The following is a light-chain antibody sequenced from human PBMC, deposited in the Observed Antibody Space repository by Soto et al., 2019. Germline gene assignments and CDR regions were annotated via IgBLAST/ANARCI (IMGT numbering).Light chain of an antibody. J-gene: IGKJ4*01. V-gene: IGKV1-39*01. CDR2: GAS. CDR3: QQSYSTPLT. CDR1: QSISTY. Sequence: DIQMTQSPSSLSASVGDRVTITCQASQSISTYLNWYQQKPGKAPKLLIFGASSVQSGVPSRFSGSGSGTDFTLTISSLQPEDFATYYCQQSYSTPLTFGGGTKVEIK.